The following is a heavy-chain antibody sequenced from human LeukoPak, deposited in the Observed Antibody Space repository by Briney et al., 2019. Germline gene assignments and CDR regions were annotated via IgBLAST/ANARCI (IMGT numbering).Heavy chain of an antibody. CDR1: GGSISSGGYY. D-gene: IGHD5-18*01. CDR2: IYHSGST. V-gene: IGHV4-30-2*01. Sequence: PSETLSLTCTVSGGSISSGGYYWSWIRQPPGKGLEWIGYIYHSGSTYYNPSLKSRVTISVDRSKNQFSLKLSSVTAADTAVYYCARGGWVTPFDYWGQGTLVTVSS. CDR3: ARGGWVTPFDY. J-gene: IGHJ4*02.